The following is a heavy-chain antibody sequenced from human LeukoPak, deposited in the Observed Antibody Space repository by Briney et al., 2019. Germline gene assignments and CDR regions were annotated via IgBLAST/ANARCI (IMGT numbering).Heavy chain of an antibody. CDR2: INPNGGGT. CDR3: ARGGGIALAGTRFDF. D-gene: IGHD6-13*01. V-gene: IGHV1-2*02. CDR1: GYTFTDYY. J-gene: IGHJ4*02. Sequence: ASVKVSCKASGYTFTDYYMHWVRQAPGQGLGWMGWINPNGGGTTYAQKFQARVTMARDTSITTVHMELSSLRSDDAAVYYCARGGGIALAGTRFDFWGRGTLVTVSS.